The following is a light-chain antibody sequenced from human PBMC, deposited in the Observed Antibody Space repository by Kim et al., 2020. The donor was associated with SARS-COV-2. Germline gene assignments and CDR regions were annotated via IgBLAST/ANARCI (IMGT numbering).Light chain of an antibody. CDR2: RNN. CDR3: AAWDDSLSGPV. V-gene: IGLV1-47*01. Sequence: GQRVTISCSGRNSNIGSNYVYWYQQLPGTAPKLLIYRNNQRPSGVPDRFSGSKSGTSASLAISGLRSEDEADYYCAAWDDSLSGPVFGGGTKVTVL. J-gene: IGLJ3*02. CDR1: NSNIGSNY.